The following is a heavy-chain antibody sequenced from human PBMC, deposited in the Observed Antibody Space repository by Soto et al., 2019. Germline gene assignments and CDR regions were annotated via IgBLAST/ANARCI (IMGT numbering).Heavy chain of an antibody. J-gene: IGHJ5*02. Sequence: QVTLKESGPVLVKPTEPLTLRCTVSGLSITDSEMGVSWIRHPPGQTLEWLAHIDSSGEKSYRTFLKSRLAISKDTTKSQIVLTMTNMDPADTATYYCARRHLAVAVSPWFDHWGQGIPVTVSS. V-gene: IGHV2-26*01. CDR3: ARRHLAVAVSPWFDH. CDR2: IDSSGEK. D-gene: IGHD6-19*01. CDR1: GLSITDSEMG.